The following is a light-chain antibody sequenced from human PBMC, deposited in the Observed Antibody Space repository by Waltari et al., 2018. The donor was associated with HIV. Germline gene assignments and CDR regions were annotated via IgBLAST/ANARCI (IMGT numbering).Light chain of an antibody. CDR1: ATDVGAYNR. CDR3: SSYTRSSTVI. V-gene: IGLV2-14*03. Sequence: QSALSQPASVSAFPEQSITISCTGTATDVGAYNRVSWYQQVPNKTPKLIIYDVTQRPSGVSSRFSGSKSGNTASLTSSGLQADDEADYYCSSYTRSSTVIFGVGTKVAVL. CDR2: DVT. J-gene: IGLJ2*01.